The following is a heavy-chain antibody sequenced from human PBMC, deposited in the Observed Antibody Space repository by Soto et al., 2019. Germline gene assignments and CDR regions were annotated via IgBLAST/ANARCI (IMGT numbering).Heavy chain of an antibody. Sequence: SETLSLTCTVSGGSIRSSSYYWGWIRQPPGKGLEWIGSIYYSGSTYYNPSLKSRDTISVDTSKNQFSLKLSSVTAADTVVYYCARRMWLFHPDALDIWGQGTMVTVSS. D-gene: IGHD3-22*01. CDR3: ARRMWLFHPDALDI. CDR2: IYYSGST. J-gene: IGHJ3*02. CDR1: GGSIRSSSYY. V-gene: IGHV4-39*01.